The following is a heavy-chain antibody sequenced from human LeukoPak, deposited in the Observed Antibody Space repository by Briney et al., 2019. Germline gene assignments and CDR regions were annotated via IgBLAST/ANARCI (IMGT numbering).Heavy chain of an antibody. CDR2: IYHSGST. J-gene: IGHJ4*02. Sequence: SETLSLTCTVSGYSISSGYYWGWIRQPPGKGLEWIGSIYHSGSTYYNPSLKSGVTISVDTSKNQFSLKLSSVTAADTAVYYCARGGMVRGVSFDYWGQGTLVTVSS. D-gene: IGHD3-10*01. V-gene: IGHV4-38-2*02. CDR1: GYSISSGYY. CDR3: ARGGMVRGVSFDY.